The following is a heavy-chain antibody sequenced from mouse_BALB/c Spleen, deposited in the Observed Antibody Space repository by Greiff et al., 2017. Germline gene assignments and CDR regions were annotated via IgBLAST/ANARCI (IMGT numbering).Heavy chain of an antibody. Sequence: EVQLVESGGGLVKPGGSLKLSCAASGFTFSSYAMSWVRQSPEKRLEWVAEISSGGSYTYYPDTVTGRFTISRDNAKNTLYLEMSSLRSEDTAMYYCAREGNYRYYYAMDYWGQGTSVTVSS. CDR1: GFTFSSYA. J-gene: IGHJ4*01. CDR2: ISSGGSYT. CDR3: AREGNYRYYYAMDY. V-gene: IGHV5-9-4*01. D-gene: IGHD2-1*01.